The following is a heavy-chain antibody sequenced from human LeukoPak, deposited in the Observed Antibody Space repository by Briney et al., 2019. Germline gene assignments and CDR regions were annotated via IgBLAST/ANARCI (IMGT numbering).Heavy chain of an antibody. CDR2: ISSSSSYI. Sequence: GGSLRLSCAASGFTFSSYSMNWVRQAPGKGLEWVSSISSSSSYIYYADSVKGRFTISRDNAKNSLYLQMNSLRAEDTAVYYCARDYRGYSYGRDAFDIWGQGTMVTGSS. D-gene: IGHD5-18*01. CDR3: ARDYRGYSYGRDAFDI. V-gene: IGHV3-21*01. CDR1: GFTFSSYS. J-gene: IGHJ3*02.